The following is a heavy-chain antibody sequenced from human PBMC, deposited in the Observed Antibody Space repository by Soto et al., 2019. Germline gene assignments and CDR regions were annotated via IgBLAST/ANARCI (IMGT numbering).Heavy chain of an antibody. V-gene: IGHV4-30-2*01. CDR1: GGSISSSGYS. CDR3: ARENNWFDP. J-gene: IGHJ5*02. CDR2: IYHSGST. Sequence: SETLSLTCTVSGGSISSSGYSWSWIRQPPGKGLEWIGYIYHSGSTYYNPSLKSRVTISVDRSKNQFSLKLSSVTAAGTAVYYCARENNWFDPWGQGTLVTVSS.